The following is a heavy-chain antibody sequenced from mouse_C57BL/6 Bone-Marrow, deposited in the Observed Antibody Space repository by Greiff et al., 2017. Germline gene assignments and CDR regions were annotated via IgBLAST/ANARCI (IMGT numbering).Heavy chain of an antibody. CDR2: ISSGGSYT. CDR3: ARPPYYDYDGFAY. Sequence: EVKLMESGGDLVKPGGSLKLSCAASGFTFSSYGMSWVRQTPDKRLEWVATISSGGSYTYYPDSVKGRFTISRDNAKNTLYLQMSSLKSEDTAMYYCARPPYYDYDGFAYWGQGTLVTVSA. V-gene: IGHV5-6*01. D-gene: IGHD2-4*01. CDR1: GFTFSSYG. J-gene: IGHJ3*01.